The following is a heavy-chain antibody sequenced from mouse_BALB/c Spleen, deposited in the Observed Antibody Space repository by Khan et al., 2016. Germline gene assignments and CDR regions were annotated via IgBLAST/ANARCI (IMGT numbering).Heavy chain of an antibody. D-gene: IGHD2-3*01. CDR3: ATYDGYLFDY. V-gene: IGHV3-8*02. J-gene: IGHJ2*01. Sequence: EVQLQESGHSLVKPSQTLSLTCSVTGDSITSGYWNWIRKFPGNKLEYMGYISYSGSTYYHPSLISRISITRDTSKTQYYLQLNSVTTEDTATYXCATYDGYLFDYWGQGTTLTVSS. CDR1: GDSITSGY. CDR2: ISYSGST.